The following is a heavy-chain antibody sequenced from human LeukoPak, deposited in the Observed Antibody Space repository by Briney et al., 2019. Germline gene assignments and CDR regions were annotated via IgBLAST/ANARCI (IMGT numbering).Heavy chain of an antibody. Sequence: PGGSLRLSCAASGFTFSSYEMNWVRQAPGKGLEWLSYISSSGSTISYADSVKGRFTISRDNAKKLLYLQMNSLRAEDTAVYYCARAPGSSGYAFDIWGQGTVVTVSS. CDR3: ARAPGSSGYAFDI. J-gene: IGHJ3*02. CDR1: GFTFSSYE. CDR2: ISSSGSTI. V-gene: IGHV3-48*03. D-gene: IGHD6-13*01.